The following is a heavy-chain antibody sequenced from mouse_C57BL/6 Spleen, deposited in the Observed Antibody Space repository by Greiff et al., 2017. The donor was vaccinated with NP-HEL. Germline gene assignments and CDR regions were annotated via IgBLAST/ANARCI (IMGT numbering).Heavy chain of an antibody. CDR3: ARDRNYGSSTWFAY. V-gene: IGHV5-4*01. D-gene: IGHD1-1*01. CDR1: GFTFSSYG. Sequence: EVHLVESGGDLVKPGGSLKLSCAASGFTFSSYGMSWVRQTPDKRLEWVATISDGGSYTYYPDNVKGRFTISRDNAKNNLYLQMSHLKSEDTAMYYCARDRNYGSSTWFAYWGQGTLVTVSA. J-gene: IGHJ3*01. CDR2: ISDGGSYT.